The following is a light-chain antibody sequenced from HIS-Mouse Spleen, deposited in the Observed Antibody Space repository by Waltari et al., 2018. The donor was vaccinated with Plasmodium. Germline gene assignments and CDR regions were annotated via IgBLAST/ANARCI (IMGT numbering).Light chain of an antibody. J-gene: IGKJ1*01. CDR3: QQYNSYWT. Sequence: EIVMTQSPATLSVSPGERVTLSCRASQSVSSNLAWYQQKPGQAPRLLIYGASTRATGIPARFSGSGSGTEFTLTISSMQSEDFAVYYCQQYNSYWTFGQGTKVEIK. V-gene: IGKV3-15*01. CDR2: GAS. CDR1: QSVSSN.